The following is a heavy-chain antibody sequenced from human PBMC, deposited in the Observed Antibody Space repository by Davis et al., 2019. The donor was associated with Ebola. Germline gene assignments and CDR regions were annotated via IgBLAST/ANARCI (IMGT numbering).Heavy chain of an antibody. CDR2: MSYHGSHT. D-gene: IGHD3-10*01. V-gene: IGHV3-30*18. CDR3: AKEYCPNSGPYCTYFEV. J-gene: IGHJ4*02. CDR1: AFNFGSYG. Sequence: GESLKISCAAIAFNFGSYGMHWVRQAPGKGLEWVASMSYHGSHTSYIDFVRGRFTISRDNSKNTLYLHMNSLRAEDTAVYFCAKEYCPNSGPYCTYFEVWGQGTQVTVSS.